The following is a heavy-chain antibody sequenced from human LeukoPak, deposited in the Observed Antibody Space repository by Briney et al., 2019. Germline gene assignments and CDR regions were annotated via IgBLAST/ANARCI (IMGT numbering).Heavy chain of an antibody. CDR3: ATRWIPRYYYDSSGYYDY. CDR1: GYTLTELS. CDR2: FDPEDGET. J-gene: IGHJ4*02. V-gene: IGHV1-24*01. D-gene: IGHD3-22*01. Sequence: ASVKVSCKVSGYTLTELSMHWVRQAPGKGLEWMGGFDPEDGETIYAQKFQGRVTMTEDTSTDTAYMELSSLRSEDTALYYCATRWIPRYYYDSSGYYDYWGQGTLVTVSS.